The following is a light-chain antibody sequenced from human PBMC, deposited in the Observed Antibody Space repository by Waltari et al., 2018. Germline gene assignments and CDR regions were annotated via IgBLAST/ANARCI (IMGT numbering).Light chain of an antibody. J-gene: IGKJ1*01. CDR3: QQYNDYATWA. CDR1: RSVSNG. V-gene: IGKV1-5*03. CDR2: ETS. Sequence: QASRSVSNGGAWYQQKSGKAPKLLIYETSSLRSGVPSRFSGSGSGTEFTLTITSLQPDDFATYYCQQYNDYATWAFGQGTKVEVK.